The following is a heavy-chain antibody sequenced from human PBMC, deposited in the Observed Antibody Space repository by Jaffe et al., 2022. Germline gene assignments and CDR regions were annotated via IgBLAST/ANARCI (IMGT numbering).Heavy chain of an antibody. D-gene: IGHD3-10*01. V-gene: IGHV4-61*02. CDR1: GGSISSGSYY. Sequence: QVQLQESGPGLVKPSQTLSLTCTVSGGSISSGSYYWSWIRQPAGKGLEWIGRIYTSGSTNYNPSLKSRVTISVDTSKNQFSLKLSSVTAADTAVYYCARWLITMVRGVTSYNWFDPWGQGTLVTVSS. CDR3: ARWLITMVRGVTSYNWFDP. CDR2: IYTSGST. J-gene: IGHJ5*02.